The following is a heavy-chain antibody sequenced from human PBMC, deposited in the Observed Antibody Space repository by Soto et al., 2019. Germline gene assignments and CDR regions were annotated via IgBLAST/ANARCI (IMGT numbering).Heavy chain of an antibody. J-gene: IGHJ6*02. D-gene: IGHD1-26*01. CDR3: DLWEHWGSNSYYFGRDV. V-gene: IGHV3-23*01. Sequence: SLRLSCTYSGFTFSRYGMSWVRQAPFKGLQWVSTITGSGDTTYYADSVKGRFTISRDNSKNKLYLQMNSLRVEDTAVYFCDLWEHWGSNSYYFGRDVWGQGTTVTVS. CDR2: ITGSGDTT. CDR1: GFTFSRYG.